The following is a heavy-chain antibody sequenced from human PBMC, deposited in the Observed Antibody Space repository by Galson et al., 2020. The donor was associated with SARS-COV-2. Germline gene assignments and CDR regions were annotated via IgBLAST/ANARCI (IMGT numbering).Heavy chain of an antibody. V-gene: IGHV4-39*01. CDR3: ATHSWFGELVAPFDY. CDR2: VYYSGPT. CDR1: GGSISSSSSS. Sequence: SETLSLTCTVSGGSISSSSSSWSWIRQPPGKGLEWIGCVYYSGPTYYNPSLKSQVTISVDTSKDQFSLRLSSVTAADTAVYYCATHSWFGELVAPFDYWGRGTLGTV. D-gene: IGHD3-10*01. J-gene: IGHJ4*02.